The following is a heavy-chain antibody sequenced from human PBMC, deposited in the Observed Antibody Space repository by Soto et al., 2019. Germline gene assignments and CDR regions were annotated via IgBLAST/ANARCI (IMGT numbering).Heavy chain of an antibody. V-gene: IGHV1-8*01. D-gene: IGHD3-10*01. CDR3: ARGVTAGVHY. J-gene: IGHJ4*02. CDR2: MQPSTGRT. CDR1: GYSFTSLD. Sequence: QVQLVQSGAEVREPGASVKVSCKASGYSFTSLDINWVRQTAGQGLEWTGWMQPSTGRTGYAQKLQVRVTMPRDISINPAYMSLSTLTSDDTAFYSCARGVTAGVHYWGQGTLVTVSP.